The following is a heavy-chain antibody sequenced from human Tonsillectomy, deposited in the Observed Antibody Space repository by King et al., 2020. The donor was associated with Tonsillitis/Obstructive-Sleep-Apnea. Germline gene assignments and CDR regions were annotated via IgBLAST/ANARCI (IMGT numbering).Heavy chain of an antibody. CDR3: ARVRGGRTADAFDI. CDR1: GYTFTSYG. CDR2: NSAYNGNT. D-gene: IGHD3-16*01. V-gene: IGHV1-18*01. J-gene: IGHJ3*02. Sequence: VQLVESGAEVKKPGASVKVSCKASGYTFTSYGISWVRQAPGQGLEWMGWNSAYNGNTNYAQKLQGRVTMTTDTSTSTAYMGLRGLGSDDTAVYYCARVRGGRTADAFDIWGQGTMVTVSS.